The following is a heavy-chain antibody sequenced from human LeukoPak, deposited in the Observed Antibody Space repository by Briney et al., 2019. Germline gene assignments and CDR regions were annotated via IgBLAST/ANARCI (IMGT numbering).Heavy chain of an antibody. V-gene: IGHV3-21*01. J-gene: IGHJ4*02. Sequence: KLGGSLRLSCAASGFTFSTYSMNWVRQAPGKGLEWVASITSPVGHIYYAGSLKGRITISRDNAKSSLYLQMNSLRAEDTAVYYCATDGQSSGWYGFDYWGQGTLVTVSS. D-gene: IGHD6-19*01. CDR3: ATDGQSSGWYGFDY. CDR1: GFTFSTYS. CDR2: ITSPVGHI.